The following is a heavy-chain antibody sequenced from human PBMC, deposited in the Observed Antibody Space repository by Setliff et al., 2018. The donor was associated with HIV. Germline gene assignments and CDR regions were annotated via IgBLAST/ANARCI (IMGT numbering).Heavy chain of an antibody. CDR1: GGSISGGGYY. CDR3: ARDRGSYNFWSGLARGDNWFDP. V-gene: IGHV4-31*02. J-gene: IGHJ5*02. Sequence: SETLSLTCTVSGGSISGGGYYWTWIRQYPGRGLEWIGYIYYSGTAYYKPSLRSRVTISVDTSMNQFSLNLTSVTAADTAVYYCARDRGSYNFWSGLARGDNWFDPWGQGTLVTVSS. D-gene: IGHD3-3*01. CDR2: IYYSGTA.